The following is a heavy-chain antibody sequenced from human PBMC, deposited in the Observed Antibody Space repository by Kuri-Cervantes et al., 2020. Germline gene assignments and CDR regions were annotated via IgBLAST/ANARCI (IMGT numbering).Heavy chain of an antibody. CDR1: GGSISSYY. CDR2: INHSGST. J-gene: IGHJ3*02. V-gene: IGHV4-34*01. D-gene: IGHD5-18*01. Sequence: ESLKISCTVSGGSISSYYWSWIRQPPGKGLEWIGEINHSGSTNYNPSLKSRVTISVDTSKNQFSLKLSSVTAADTAVYYCARLGRFTAMVWVHDDAFDIWGQGTMVTVSS. CDR3: ARLGRFTAMVWVHDDAFDI.